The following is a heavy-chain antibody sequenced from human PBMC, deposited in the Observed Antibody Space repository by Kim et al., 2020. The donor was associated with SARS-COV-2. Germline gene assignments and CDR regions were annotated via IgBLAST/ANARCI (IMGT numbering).Heavy chain of an antibody. V-gene: IGHV4-59*01. D-gene: IGHD3-10*01. J-gene: IGHJ6*01. CDR1: GGAISSYY. Sequence: SETLSLTCTVSGGAISSYYWNWIRQPPGKGLEWIESIYYTGSTNYNPSLKSRVTISVDTSKNQFSLKVRSVTAADTAVYYCARDKFGGPDYYYFGLDVWG. CDR2: IYYTGST. CDR3: ARDKFGGPDYYYFGLDV.